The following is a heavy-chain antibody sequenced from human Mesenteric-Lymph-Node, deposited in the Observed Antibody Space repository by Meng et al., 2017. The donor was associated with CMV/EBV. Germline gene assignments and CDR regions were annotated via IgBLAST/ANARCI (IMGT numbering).Heavy chain of an antibody. CDR3: AKVDPPFDY. CDR2: ISSSGAYI. Sequence: GESLKISCAASGFTFSDYYMSWIRQAPGKGLELVSYISSSGAYIYYAESVEGRFTMSRDNAKNSLDLQMNSLRAEDTAVYYCAKVDPPFDYWGQGTLVTVSS. J-gene: IGHJ4*02. V-gene: IGHV3-11*04. CDR1: GFTFSDYY.